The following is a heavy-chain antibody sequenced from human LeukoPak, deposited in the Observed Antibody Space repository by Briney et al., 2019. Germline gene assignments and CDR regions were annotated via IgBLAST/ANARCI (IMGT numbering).Heavy chain of an antibody. D-gene: IGHD3-10*01. CDR1: GGSISSYY. V-gene: IGHV4-59*01. CDR2: IYYSGST. CDR3: AREVGYYGSGSPLKGGYYMDV. Sequence: SETLSLTCTVSGGSISSYYWSWIRQPPGKGLEWIGYIYYSGSTKYNLSLKSRVTISVDTSKNQFSLKLSSVTAADTAVYYCAREVGYYGSGSPLKGGYYMDVWGKGTTVTVSS. J-gene: IGHJ6*03.